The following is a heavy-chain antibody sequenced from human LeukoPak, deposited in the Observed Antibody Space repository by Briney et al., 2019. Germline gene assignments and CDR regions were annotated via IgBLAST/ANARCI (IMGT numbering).Heavy chain of an antibody. V-gene: IGHV4-59*12. Sequence: TSETLSLTCTVSGGSISSYYWSWIRQPPGKGLEWIGYIYYSGSTNYNPSLKSRVTISVDTSKNQFSLKLSSVTAADTAVYYCARGHGGAYDFWSGFRIYWFDPWGQGTLVTVSS. CDR2: IYYSGST. D-gene: IGHD3-3*01. CDR1: GGSISSYY. J-gene: IGHJ5*02. CDR3: ARGHGGAYDFWSGFRIYWFDP.